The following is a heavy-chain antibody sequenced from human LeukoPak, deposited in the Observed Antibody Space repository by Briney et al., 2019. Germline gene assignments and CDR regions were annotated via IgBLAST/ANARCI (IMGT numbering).Heavy chain of an antibody. CDR3: TDFDSV. V-gene: IGHV3-7*01. CDR1: RSSISNYW. Sequence: GGSLRLSCAASRSSISNYWMSWVRQPPGKGLEWVATIQPDGSEKYYVGSVQGRFSISRDNAKSSLYLQMNSLRAEDTAVYYCTDFDSVWGQGTLVTVSS. CDR2: IQPDGSEK. J-gene: IGHJ4*02. D-gene: IGHD3-3*01.